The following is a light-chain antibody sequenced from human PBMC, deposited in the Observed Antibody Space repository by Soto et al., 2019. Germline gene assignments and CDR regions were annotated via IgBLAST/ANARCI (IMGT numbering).Light chain of an antibody. CDR2: EVS. CDR3: TSYTNTNTPVL. V-gene: IGLV2-14*01. Sequence: QSALTQPASVSGSPGQSITMSCTGTSSDVGGYNYVSWYQQHPGKAPKLIIYEVSYRPSGVSNRFSGSKSVNTASLTISGLQAEDEADYYCTSYTNTNTPVLFGGGTKLTVL. J-gene: IGLJ2*01. CDR1: SSDVGGYNY.